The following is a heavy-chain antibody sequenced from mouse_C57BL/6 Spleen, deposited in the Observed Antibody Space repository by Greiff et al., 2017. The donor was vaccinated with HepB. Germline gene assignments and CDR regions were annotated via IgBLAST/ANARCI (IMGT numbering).Heavy chain of an antibody. CDR3: ARGDNGYFDV. CDR2: TNPNNGGT. V-gene: IGHV1-18*01. J-gene: IGHJ1*03. Sequence: EVQLQQSGPELVKPGTSVKIPCKASGYTFTDYNMDWVKQSHGKSLEWIGDTNPNNGGTIYNQKFKGKDTLTVDKSSSTAYMELRSMTSEDTAVYYCARGDNGYFDVWGTGTTVTVSS. D-gene: IGHD3-2*01. CDR1: GYTFTDYN.